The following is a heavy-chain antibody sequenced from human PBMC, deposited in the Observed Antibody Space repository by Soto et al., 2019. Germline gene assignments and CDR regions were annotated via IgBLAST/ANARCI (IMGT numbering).Heavy chain of an antibody. D-gene: IGHD4-17*01. CDR3: AKDRVTTVTTKTFDY. CDR1: GFTFSSYA. J-gene: IGHJ4*02. CDR2: LSASGTNT. V-gene: IGHV3-23*01. Sequence: EVQLLESGGGLVQPGGSLRLSCAPSGFTFSSYAMSWVRQAPGKGLEWVSALSASGTNTYYADSVKGRFTISRDNSKNTLYLQLNSLGAEDTAVYYCAKDRVTTVTTKTFDYWGQGTLVTVSS.